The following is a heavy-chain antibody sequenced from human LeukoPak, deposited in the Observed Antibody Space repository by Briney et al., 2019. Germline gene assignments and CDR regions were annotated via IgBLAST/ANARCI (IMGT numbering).Heavy chain of an antibody. CDR1: GFTFSSYA. V-gene: IGHV3-23*01. Sequence: PGGSLRLSCAASGFTFSSYAMSWVRQAPGKGLEWVSAIKGSGGRTYYADFVKGRFTISRDNSKNTLYLQMNSLRAEETAVYYCAKDRGGPVSDYWGQGTLVTVSS. CDR2: IKGSGGRT. D-gene: IGHD3-10*01. J-gene: IGHJ4*02. CDR3: AKDRGGPVSDY.